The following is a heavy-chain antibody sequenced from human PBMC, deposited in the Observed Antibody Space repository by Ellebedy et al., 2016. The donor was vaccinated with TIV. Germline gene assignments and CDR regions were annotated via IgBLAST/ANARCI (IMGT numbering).Heavy chain of an antibody. D-gene: IGHD2-21*02. CDR3: VRHQPPNCGADCYSDN. V-gene: IGHV4-4*02. CDR1: GDSFASSNW. CDR2: IYHSGNT. Sequence: SETLSPTXTLPGDSFASSNWWTCVRLSPEKGLECIAAIYHSGNTNYNPFLRSRVTISVETSKSQFSLKLNSVTAADAALFYSVRHQPPNCGADCYSDNWGQGTLVTVSS. J-gene: IGHJ4*02.